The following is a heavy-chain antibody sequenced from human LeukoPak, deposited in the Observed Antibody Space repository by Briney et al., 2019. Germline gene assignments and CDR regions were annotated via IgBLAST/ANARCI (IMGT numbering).Heavy chain of an antibody. CDR3: ARDCSSTSCYTGLY. V-gene: IGHV1-2*02. CDR2: INPNSGGT. Sequence: ASVKVSCKASGYTFTGYYMHWVRRAPGQGLEWMGWINPNSGGTNYAQKFQGRVTMTRDTSISTAYMELSRLRSDDTAVYYCARDCSSTSCYTGLYWGQGTLVTVSS. D-gene: IGHD2-2*02. J-gene: IGHJ4*02. CDR1: GYTFTGYY.